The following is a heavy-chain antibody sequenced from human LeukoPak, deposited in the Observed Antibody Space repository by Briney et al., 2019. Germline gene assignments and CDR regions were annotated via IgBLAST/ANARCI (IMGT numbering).Heavy chain of an antibody. Sequence: GASVKVSCKASGGTFSSYAISWVRQAPGQGLEWMGGLIPIFGTANYAQKFQGRVTITTDESTSTAYMELSSLRSEDTAVYYCARTLGVVNYYYYMDVWGKGTTVTVSS. CDR1: GGTFSSYA. CDR2: LIPIFGTA. CDR3: ARTLGVVNYYYYMDV. V-gene: IGHV1-69*05. D-gene: IGHD3-3*01. J-gene: IGHJ6*03.